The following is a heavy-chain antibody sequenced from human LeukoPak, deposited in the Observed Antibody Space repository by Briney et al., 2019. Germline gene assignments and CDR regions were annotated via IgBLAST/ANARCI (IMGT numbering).Heavy chain of an antibody. CDR1: GGSFSGYY. CDR3: ARGPRKLRFLEWSYYYYGMDV. Sequence: SETLSLTCAVYGGSFSGYYWSWIRQHPGKGLEWIGEINHSGSTNYNPSLKSRVTISVDTSKNQFSLKLSSVTAADTAVYYCARGPRKLRFLEWSYYYYGMDVWGQGTTVTVSS. V-gene: IGHV4-34*01. D-gene: IGHD3-3*01. J-gene: IGHJ6*02. CDR2: INHSGST.